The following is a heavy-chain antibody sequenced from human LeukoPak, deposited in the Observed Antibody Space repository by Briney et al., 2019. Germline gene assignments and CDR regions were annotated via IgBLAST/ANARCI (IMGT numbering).Heavy chain of an antibody. CDR2: MNPNSGKT. CDR1: GYTFTSCD. Sequence: ASVTVSFKASGYTFTSCDINWVRQGTGQGLGWGGWMNPNSGKTGYAQKFQGKDTMTRNTSISTAYKELSSLRSEDTAVYYCARGRGFFSPGGGYYYYMDVWGKGTTVTVSS. D-gene: IGHD3-3*01. V-gene: IGHV1-8*01. CDR3: ARGRGFFSPGGGYYYYMDV. J-gene: IGHJ6*03.